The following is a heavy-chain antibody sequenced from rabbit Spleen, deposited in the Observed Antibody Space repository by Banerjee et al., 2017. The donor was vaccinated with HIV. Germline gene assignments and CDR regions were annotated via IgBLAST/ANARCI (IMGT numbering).Heavy chain of an antibody. J-gene: IGHJ6*01. CDR3: ARDAGTSFSTYGMAL. CDR2: IAGSSSGFT. CDR1: GFSFSYSYW. V-gene: IGHV1S45*01. Sequence: QQQLEESGGGLVKPEGSLTLTCTASGFSFSYSYWICWVRQAPGKGLEWIACIAGSSSGFTYSATWAKGRFTCSKTSSTTVTLQMTSLTVADTATYFCARDAGTSFSTYGMALWGPGTLVTVS. D-gene: IGHD8-1*01.